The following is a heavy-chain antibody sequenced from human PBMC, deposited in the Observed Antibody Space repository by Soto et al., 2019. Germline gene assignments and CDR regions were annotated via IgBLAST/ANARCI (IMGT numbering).Heavy chain of an antibody. J-gene: IGHJ4*02. D-gene: IGHD1-26*01. Sequence: QVQLVQSGAEVKKPGSSVKVSCKASGGTFSSYSINWVRQAPGQGLEWMGEIIPTFGTANYAQKFQARVTITADESTSTAYMELSSLRSEDTAVYYCARDGGRHSGGIDYWGQGTLVTVSS. CDR1: GGTFSSYS. CDR3: ARDGGRHSGGIDY. V-gene: IGHV1-69*01. CDR2: IIPTFGTA.